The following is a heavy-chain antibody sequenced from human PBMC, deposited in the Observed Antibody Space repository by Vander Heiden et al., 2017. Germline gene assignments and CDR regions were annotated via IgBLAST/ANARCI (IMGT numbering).Heavy chain of an antibody. Sequence: QVQLVQSAVEVKKPGASVKVSCKASGYAFTIFGISWVRQAPGKGLEWMGWISTDNDNTKYAQKFQDRVIMTRDTSTTTVYMELRSLRVDDTAVYYCVREYCDTTRCYGADYWGQGTLVTVTS. D-gene: IGHD2-2*01. J-gene: IGHJ4*02. V-gene: IGHV1-18*01. CDR1: GYAFTIFG. CDR2: ISTDNDNT. CDR3: VREYCDTTRCYGADY.